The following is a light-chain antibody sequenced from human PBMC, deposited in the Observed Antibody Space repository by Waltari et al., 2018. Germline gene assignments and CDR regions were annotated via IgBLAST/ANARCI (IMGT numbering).Light chain of an antibody. CDR1: SSDVGGYNY. Sequence: QSALTQPPSASGSPGQSVTISCTGTSSDVGGYNYVSWYQQHPGKAPKLMIYEVSNRPSGVPVRFSGSKSVNTASLTVSGLQAEDEADYYCSSYAGSNNYVFGTGTKVTVL. J-gene: IGLJ1*01. CDR3: SSYAGSNNYV. CDR2: EVS. V-gene: IGLV2-8*01.